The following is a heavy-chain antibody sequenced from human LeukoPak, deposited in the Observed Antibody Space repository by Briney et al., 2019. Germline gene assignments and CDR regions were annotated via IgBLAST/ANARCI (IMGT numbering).Heavy chain of an antibody. V-gene: IGHV3-64*02. CDR1: GFTFSSYI. CDR2: ISRNGGST. J-gene: IGHJ4*02. CDR3: ARGRVSSGWYCDS. Sequence: GGSLRLSCAASGFTFSSYIMHWVRQAPGKGLEYVSAISRNGGSTYYAESVKGRFSISRDNSKNTLYLQMGSLTAEDMAVYYCARGRVSSGWYCDSWGQGTLVTVSS. D-gene: IGHD6-19*01.